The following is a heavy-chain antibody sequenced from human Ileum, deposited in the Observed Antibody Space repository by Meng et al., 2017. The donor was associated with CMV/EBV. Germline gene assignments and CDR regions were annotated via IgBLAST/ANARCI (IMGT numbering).Heavy chain of an antibody. D-gene: IGHD3-3*01. V-gene: IGHV3-9*01. CDR3: AKDIGKGGITIFGVVITNGMDV. CDR1: GFTFDDYA. J-gene: IGHJ6*02. CDR2: ISWNSGSI. Sequence: SLKISCAASGFTFDDYAMHWVRQAPGKGLEWVSGISWNSGSIGYADSVKGRFTISRDNAKNSLYLQMNSLRAEDTALYYCAKDIGKGGITIFGVVITNGMDVRGQGTTVTVSS.